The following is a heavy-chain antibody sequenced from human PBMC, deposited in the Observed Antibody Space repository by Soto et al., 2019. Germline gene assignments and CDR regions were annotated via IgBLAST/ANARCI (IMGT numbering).Heavy chain of an antibody. CDR1: GGSISSTNW. J-gene: IGHJ6*03. V-gene: IGHV4-4*02. D-gene: IGHD3-9*01. Sequence: QVQLQESGPGLVKPSGTLSLTCAVSGGSISSTNWWSWVRQPPGKGLEWIGGIYHSGSTNYNPSLKSRVIISVDKSTNQFSLRLSSLAAADTAVYYCARTVLRYFDWPKNYYYYYMDVWGKGTTVTVSS. CDR3: ARTVLRYFDWPKNYYYYYMDV. CDR2: IYHSGST.